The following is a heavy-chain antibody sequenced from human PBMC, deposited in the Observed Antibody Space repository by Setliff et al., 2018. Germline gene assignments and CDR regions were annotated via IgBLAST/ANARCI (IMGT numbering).Heavy chain of an antibody. V-gene: IGHV1-69*05. Sequence: SVKVSCKASGGTFRSYGIGWVWQAPWQGLEWMGGAIPSFGSTNYAQKFQDRVTIITDESTSTAYMELSSLRTEDTAVYYCASEGVDTRSSTDYRYYMDVWGKGTTVTVSS. CDR3: ASEGVDTRSSTDYRYYMDV. CDR2: AIPSFGST. CDR1: GGTFRSYG. D-gene: IGHD5-18*01. J-gene: IGHJ6*03.